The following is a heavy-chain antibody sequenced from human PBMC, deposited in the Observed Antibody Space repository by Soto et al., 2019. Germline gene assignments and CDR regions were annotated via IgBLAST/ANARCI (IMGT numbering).Heavy chain of an antibody. Sequence: EVQLVESGGGLVQPGGSLRLSCAASGLTVSSNYMSWVRQAPGKGLEWVSVIYSGGSTYYADSVKGRSTISRDNSKNTLYLQMNSLRAEDTAVYYCARDFYYYGSGTMGGYFDYWGQGTLVTVSS. CDR3: ARDFYYYGSGTMGGYFDY. J-gene: IGHJ4*02. CDR1: GLTVSSNY. CDR2: IYSGGST. D-gene: IGHD3-10*01. V-gene: IGHV3-66*01.